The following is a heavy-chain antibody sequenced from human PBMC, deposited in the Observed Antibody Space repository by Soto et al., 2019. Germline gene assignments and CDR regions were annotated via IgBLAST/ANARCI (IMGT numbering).Heavy chain of an antibody. CDR2: ISWNSGSI. D-gene: IGHD6-6*01. V-gene: IGHV3-9*01. CDR3: AKARDSSSSGRYYFDY. Sequence: EVQLVESGGGLVQPGRSLRLSCAASGFTFDDYAMHRVRQAPGKGLEWVSGISWNSGSIGYADSVKGRFTISRDNAKNSLYLQMNSLRAEDTALYYCAKARDSSSSGRYYFDYWGQGTLVTVSS. J-gene: IGHJ4*02. CDR1: GFTFDDYA.